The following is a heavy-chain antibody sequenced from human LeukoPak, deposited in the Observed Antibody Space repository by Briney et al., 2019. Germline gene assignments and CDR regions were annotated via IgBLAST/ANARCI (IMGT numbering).Heavy chain of an antibody. CDR2: ISNDGSGT. Sequence: GGSLRLSCAASGFTFSSYWMYWVRQAPGKGLVWVSRISNDGSGTSYADSAKGRFTISRDNAKNTLYLQMNRLRAEDTAVYYCTRVVAGTRLFGYWGQGTLVTVSS. CDR3: TRVVAGTRLFGY. J-gene: IGHJ4*02. D-gene: IGHD6-19*01. CDR1: GFTFSSYW. V-gene: IGHV3-74*01.